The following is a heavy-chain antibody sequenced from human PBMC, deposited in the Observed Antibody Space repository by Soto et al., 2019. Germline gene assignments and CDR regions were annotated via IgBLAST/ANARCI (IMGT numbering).Heavy chain of an antibody. J-gene: IGHJ4*01. CDR2: IYWDDDK. D-gene: IGHD6-6*01. Sequence: SGPTLVNPTQTLTLTCTFSGFSLSTDDVGVGWIRQPPGKALDWLAVIYWDDDKRYSPSLKSRLTITKDTSKNQVLLTMTNMDPVDTATYFCARPKYSISSFDYWGHGALATVSS. CDR1: GFSLSTDDVG. CDR3: ARPKYSISSFDY. V-gene: IGHV2-5*02.